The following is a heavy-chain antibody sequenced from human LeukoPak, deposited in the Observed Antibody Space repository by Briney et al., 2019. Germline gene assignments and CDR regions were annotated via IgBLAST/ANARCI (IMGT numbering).Heavy chain of an antibody. D-gene: IGHD3-9*01. CDR2: INPNSGGT. CDR3: AREPVLRYFDWFSEFDY. Sequence: ASVKVSCKASGCTFTGYYMHWVRQAPGQGLEWMGWINPNSGGTNYAQKFQGRVTMTRDTSISTAYVELSRLRSDDTAVYYCAREPVLRYFDWFSEFDYWGQGTLVTVSS. CDR1: GCTFTGYY. V-gene: IGHV1-2*02. J-gene: IGHJ4*02.